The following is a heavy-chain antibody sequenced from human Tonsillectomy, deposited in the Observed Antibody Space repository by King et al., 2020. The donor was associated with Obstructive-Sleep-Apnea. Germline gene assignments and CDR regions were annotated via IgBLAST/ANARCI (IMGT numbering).Heavy chain of an antibody. J-gene: IGHJ4*02. CDR2: IRYDGNNK. D-gene: IGHD6-6*01. V-gene: IGHV3-30*02. CDR1: GFTFSSSG. CDR3: AKGRSTTIGAPRIDF. Sequence: VQMVESGGGVAQPGGSLRLSCAASGFTFSSSGMHWVRQAPGKGLEWVAFIRYDGNNKYYADSVKGRFSISRDNFKNTLYLQMNSLRAEDTAVYYCAKGRSTTIGAPRIDFWDQGALVTVSS.